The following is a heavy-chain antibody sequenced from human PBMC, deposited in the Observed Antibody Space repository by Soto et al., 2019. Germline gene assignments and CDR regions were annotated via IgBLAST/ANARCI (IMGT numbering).Heavy chain of an antibody. CDR2: ISSSGST. Sequence: TLSLTCTVSGDSVRSDNYYWSWIRQPPGKGLDWIGYISSSGSTNYKPSLESRVTISLDRSKKHFSLKLSSVTAADTAMYYCARGTNSFGSDCFDPWGRGTLVTVSS. J-gene: IGHJ5*02. CDR1: GDSVRSDNYY. CDR3: ARGTNSFGSDCFDP. V-gene: IGHV4-61*01. D-gene: IGHD3-10*01.